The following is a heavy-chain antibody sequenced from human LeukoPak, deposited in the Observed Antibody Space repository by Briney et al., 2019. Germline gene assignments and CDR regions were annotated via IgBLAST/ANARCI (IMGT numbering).Heavy chain of an antibody. CDR3: ARKPIVNSAWYYFDY. D-gene: IGHD3-22*01. J-gene: IGHJ4*02. CDR2: FYGSGSA. V-gene: IGHV4-30-2*01. Sequence: PSETLSLTCTVSGDSISSGAYYWSWIRQPPGKGLEWIGYFYGSGSASYNPSLKSRVTMSVDTSKNQFSLKLSSVTAADTAVYYCARKPIVNSAWYYFDYWGQGTLVTVSS. CDR1: GDSISSGAYY.